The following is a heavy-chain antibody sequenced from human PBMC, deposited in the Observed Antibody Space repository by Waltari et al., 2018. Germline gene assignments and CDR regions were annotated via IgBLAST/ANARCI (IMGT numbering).Heavy chain of an antibody. CDR2: IYYSGST. V-gene: IGHV4-39*01. CDR3: ASEAVAGNWFDS. Sequence: QLQLQESGPGLVKPSETLSLTCTVSGGSISSSNYYWGWNRQPPGKGLEWIGRIYYSGSTYYNPSLKSRVTISVDTSKNQFSLKLSSVTAADTAVYHCASEAVAGNWFDSWGQGTLVTVSS. CDR1: GGSISSSNYY. J-gene: IGHJ5*01. D-gene: IGHD6-19*01.